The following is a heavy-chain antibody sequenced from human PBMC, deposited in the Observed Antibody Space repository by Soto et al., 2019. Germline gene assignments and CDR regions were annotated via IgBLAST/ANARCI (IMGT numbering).Heavy chain of an antibody. D-gene: IGHD2-8*02. CDR1: GGSFSGYY. CDR2: INHSGST. V-gene: IGHV4-34*01. Sequence: SETLSLTCAVYGGSFSGYYWTWIRQPPGTGLEWIGEINHSGSTNYNPSLKSRVTISVDTSKNQFSLKLTSVTAADTAVYYCARDKITGLFDYWGPVTLVTVSS. J-gene: IGHJ4*02. CDR3: ARDKITGLFDY.